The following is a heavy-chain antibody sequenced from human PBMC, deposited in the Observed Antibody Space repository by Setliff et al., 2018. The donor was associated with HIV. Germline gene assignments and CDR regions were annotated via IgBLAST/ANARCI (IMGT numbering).Heavy chain of an antibody. CDR3: AKNLYSSRWSPLDY. CDR1: GFTFSTYS. Sequence: HPGGSLRLSCAASGFTFSTYSMNWVRQAPGKGLEWVSYISSTSTTIYYADSVRGRFTISRDNSKNTLYLQMNSLRTEDTAVYFCAKNLYSSRWSPLDYWGQGTLVTVSS. CDR2: ISSTSTTI. V-gene: IGHV3-48*01. D-gene: IGHD6-13*01. J-gene: IGHJ4*02.